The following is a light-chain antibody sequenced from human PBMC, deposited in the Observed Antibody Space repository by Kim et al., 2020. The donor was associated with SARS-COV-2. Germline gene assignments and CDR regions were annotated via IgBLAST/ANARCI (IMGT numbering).Light chain of an antibody. CDR2: DAS. Sequence: PGERATLSCRASQSVSSYLAWYQQKPGQAPRLLIYDASNRATGIPARFSGSGSGTDFTLTISSLEPEDFAVYYCQQRSNWPPQVTFGQGTRLEIK. CDR3: QQRSNWPPQVT. V-gene: IGKV3-11*01. CDR1: QSVSSY. J-gene: IGKJ5*01.